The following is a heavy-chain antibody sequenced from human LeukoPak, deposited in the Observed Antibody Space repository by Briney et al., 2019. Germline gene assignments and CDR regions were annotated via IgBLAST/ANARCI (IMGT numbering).Heavy chain of an antibody. CDR2: IIPIFGTA. CDR3: ARVDGLVLGWFDP. CDR1: GGTFSSYA. V-gene: IGHV1-69*05. Sequence: GASVKVSCKASGGTFSSYAISWVRQAPGQGLEWMGGIIPIFGTANYAQKLQGRVTMTTDTSTSTAYMELRSLRSDDTAVYYCARVDGLVLGWFDPWGQGTLVTVSS. D-gene: IGHD3/OR15-3a*01. J-gene: IGHJ5*02.